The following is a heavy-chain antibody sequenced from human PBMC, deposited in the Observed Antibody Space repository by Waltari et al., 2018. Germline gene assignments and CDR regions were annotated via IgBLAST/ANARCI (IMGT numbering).Heavy chain of an antibody. D-gene: IGHD1-26*01. J-gene: IGHJ6*03. CDR3: ARDRALYSGSYKDYYYYYMDV. V-gene: IGHV3-48*04. Sequence: EVQLVESGGGLVQPGGSLRLSCAASGFTFSSYSMNWVRQAPGKGLEWVSYISSSSSTIYYADSVKGRFTISRDNAKNSLYLQMNSLRAEDTAVYYCARDRALYSGSYKDYYYYYMDVWGKGTTVTVSS. CDR2: ISSSSSTI. CDR1: GFTFSSYS.